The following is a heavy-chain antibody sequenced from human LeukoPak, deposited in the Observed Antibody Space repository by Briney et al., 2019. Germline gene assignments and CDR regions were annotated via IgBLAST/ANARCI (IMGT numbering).Heavy chain of an antibody. V-gene: IGHV3-33*06. CDR1: GFTFSSYG. D-gene: IGHD1-26*01. CDR3: ANGGGID. J-gene: IGHJ4*02. CDR2: IWYDGSNK. Sequence: GGSLRLSCAASGFTFSSYGMHWVRQAPGKGLEWVAVIWYDGSNKYYADSVEGRFTISRDNSKNTLYLQMNSLRAEDTAVYYCANGGGIDWGQGTLVTVSS.